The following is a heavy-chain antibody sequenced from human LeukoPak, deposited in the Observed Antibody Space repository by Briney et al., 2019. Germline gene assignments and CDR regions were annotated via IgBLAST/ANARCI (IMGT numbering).Heavy chain of an antibody. CDR3: ARDRGFHSYFDY. CDR1: GFTFSSYA. J-gene: IGHJ4*02. V-gene: IGHV3-30-3*01. Sequence: GGSLRLSCAASGFTFSSYAMHWVRQAPGKGLEWVAVISYDGSNKYYADSVKGRFTISRDNSKNTLYLQMNSLRAEDTAAYYCARDRGFHSYFDYWGQGTLVTVSS. CDR2: ISYDGSNK.